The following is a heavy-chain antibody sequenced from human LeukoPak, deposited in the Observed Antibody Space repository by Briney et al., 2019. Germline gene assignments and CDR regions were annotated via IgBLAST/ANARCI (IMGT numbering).Heavy chain of an antibody. CDR1: GYTFTSYA. J-gene: IGHJ6*02. D-gene: IGHD3-22*01. CDR3: ARALYYYDSSGYGYYYYYYGMDV. Sequence: GASVKVSCKASGYTFTSYAMNWVRQAPGQGLEWMGWINTNTGNPTYAQGFTGRFVFSLDTSVSTAYLQISSLKAEDTAVYYCARALYYYDSSGYGYYYYYYGMDVWGQGTTDTVSS. CDR2: INTNTGNP. V-gene: IGHV7-4-1*02.